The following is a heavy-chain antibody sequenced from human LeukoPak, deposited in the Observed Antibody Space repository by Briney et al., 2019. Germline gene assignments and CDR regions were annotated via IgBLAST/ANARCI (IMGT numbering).Heavy chain of an antibody. V-gene: IGHV4-34*01. CDR2: INHSGST. D-gene: IGHD5-12*01. CDR1: GGSFSGYY. J-gene: IGHJ4*02. Sequence: SETLSLTCAVYGGSFSGYYWSWIRQPPGKGLEWIGEINHSGSTNYNPSLKSRVTISVDTSKNQFSLKLSSVTAADTAVYYCARGGRRYGGYDYGYWGQGTLVTVSS. CDR3: ARGGRRYGGYDYGY.